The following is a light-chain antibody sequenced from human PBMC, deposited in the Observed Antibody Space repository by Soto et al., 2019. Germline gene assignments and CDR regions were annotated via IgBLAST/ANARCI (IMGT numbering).Light chain of an antibody. CDR1: QSVSSSY. CDR3: QQYGSSPLFT. V-gene: IGKV3-20*01. J-gene: IGKJ3*01. CDR2: GAS. Sequence: EIVLTQTPGTRSLSPGERATLSCRASQSVSSSYLAWYQQKPGQAPRLLIYGASSRATGIPDRFSGSGSGTDFTLTISRLEPEAFAVYYCQQYGSSPLFTFGPGTKVDIK.